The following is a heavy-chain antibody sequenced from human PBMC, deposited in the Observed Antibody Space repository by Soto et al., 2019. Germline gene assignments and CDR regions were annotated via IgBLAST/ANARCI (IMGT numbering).Heavy chain of an antibody. J-gene: IGHJ4*02. V-gene: IGHV3-7*01. CDR3: ATSAAAPGNY. CDR1: GFTFSSYW. CDR2: IKQDGSDK. D-gene: IGHD6-13*01. Sequence: EVHLVESGGGLVQPGGSLRHSCAASGFTFSSYWMSWVRQAPGKGLEWVANIKQDGSDKYYVDSVKGRFTISRDNAKNSLYLQMNILRAEYTAVYYCATSAAAPGNYWGQETLVTVSS.